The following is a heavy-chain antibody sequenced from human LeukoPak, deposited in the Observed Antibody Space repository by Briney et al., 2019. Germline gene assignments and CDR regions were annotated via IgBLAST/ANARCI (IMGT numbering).Heavy chain of an antibody. CDR1: GGSFSGYY. D-gene: IGHD6-13*01. CDR2: INHSGGT. V-gene: IGHV4-34*01. J-gene: IGHJ4*02. Sequence: SETLSLTCAVCGGSFSGYYWSWIRQPPGKGLQWIGEINHSGGTNYNPSLKSRVTISVDTSKNQFSLKLSSVTAADTAVYYCARVTAAAGTVDYWGQGTLVTVSS. CDR3: ARVTAAAGTVDY.